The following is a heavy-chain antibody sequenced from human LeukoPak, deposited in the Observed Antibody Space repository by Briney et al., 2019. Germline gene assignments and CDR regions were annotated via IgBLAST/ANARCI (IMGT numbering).Heavy chain of an antibody. J-gene: IGHJ4*02. D-gene: IGHD3-22*01. V-gene: IGHV4-38-2*01. CDR1: GYSISSGYY. CDR3: AIYDSSGYYYDY. CDR2: IYYSGST. Sequence: SETLSLTCAVSGYSISSGYYWGWIRQPPGKGLEWIGYIYYSGSTYYNPSLKSRVTISVDTSKNQFSLKLSSVTAADTAVYYCAIYDSSGYYYDYWGQGTLVTVSS.